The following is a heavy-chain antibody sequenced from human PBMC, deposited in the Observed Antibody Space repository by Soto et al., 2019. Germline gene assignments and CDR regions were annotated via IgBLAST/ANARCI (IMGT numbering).Heavy chain of an antibody. D-gene: IGHD2-2*01. CDR1: GGTFSSSA. Sequence: QVQLVQSGAEVKKPGSSVKVSCKASGGTFSSSAISWVRQAPGQGLEWMGGIIPIFGTANYAQKFQGRVTITEDESTRIAYLELSSLRSEDTAVYYCAREDYQLLHRLDSWGQGSLVTVSS. CDR2: IIPIFGTA. V-gene: IGHV1-69*12. J-gene: IGHJ5*01. CDR3: AREDYQLLHRLDS.